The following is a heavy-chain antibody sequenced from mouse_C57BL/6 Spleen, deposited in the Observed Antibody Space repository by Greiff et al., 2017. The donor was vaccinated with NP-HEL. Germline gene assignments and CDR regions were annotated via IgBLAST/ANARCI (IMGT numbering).Heavy chain of an antibody. D-gene: IGHD1-1*01. CDR2: IDPSDSYT. J-gene: IGHJ4*01. CDR3: ARGDGSSSYAMDY. Sequence: QVQLQQPGAELVMPGASVKLSCKASGYTFTSYWMHWVKQRPGQGLEWIGEIDPSDSYTNSNQKFKGKSTLTVDKSSSTAYMQLSSLTSEDSAVYYCARGDGSSSYAMDYWGQGTSVTVSS. CDR1: GYTFTSYW. V-gene: IGHV1-69*01.